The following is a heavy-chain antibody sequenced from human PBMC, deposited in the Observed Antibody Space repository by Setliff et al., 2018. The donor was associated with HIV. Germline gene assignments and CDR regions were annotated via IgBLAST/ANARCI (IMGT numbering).Heavy chain of an antibody. J-gene: IGHJ4*02. CDR1: GGSMNIGKTF. V-gene: IGHV4-39*07. D-gene: IGHD5-18*01. CDR3: AAWGPRYSYAPYFFDS. Sequence: PSETLSLTCTVSGGSMNIGKTFWGWIRQPPGQGLEWVGSINHGGRTYYSPSLKSRVTISVDASRNQFSLRLSSVTAADTAVYYCAAWGPRYSYAPYFFDSWGQGTLVTVSS. CDR2: INHGGRT.